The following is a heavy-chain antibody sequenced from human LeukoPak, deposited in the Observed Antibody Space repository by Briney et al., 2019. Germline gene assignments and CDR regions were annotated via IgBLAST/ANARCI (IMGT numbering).Heavy chain of an antibody. J-gene: IGHJ4*02. D-gene: IGHD3-10*01. CDR2: INHSGST. CDR1: GGSFSGYC. Sequence: SETLSLTCAVYGGSFSGYCWSWIRQPPGKGLEWIGEINHSGSTNYNPSLKSRVTISVDTSKNQFSLKLSSVTAADTAVYYCARRRATMVRGAPYYFDYWGQGTLVTVSS. V-gene: IGHV4-34*01. CDR3: ARRRATMVRGAPYYFDY.